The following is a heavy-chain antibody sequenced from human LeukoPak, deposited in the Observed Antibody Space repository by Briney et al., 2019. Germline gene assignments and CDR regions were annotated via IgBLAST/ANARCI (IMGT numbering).Heavy chain of an antibody. D-gene: IGHD1-14*01. Sequence: ASVKVSCKASGYTFNGYYMHWVRQAPGQGLEWMGWINPDSGGTNYGQKFQGRVTMTRDTSIKTAYMELSRLRSDDTAVYYCARGGSATTSGYSWFDPWGQGTLVTVSS. CDR2: INPDSGGT. J-gene: IGHJ5*02. V-gene: IGHV1-2*02. CDR1: GYTFNGYY. CDR3: ARGGSATTSGYSWFDP.